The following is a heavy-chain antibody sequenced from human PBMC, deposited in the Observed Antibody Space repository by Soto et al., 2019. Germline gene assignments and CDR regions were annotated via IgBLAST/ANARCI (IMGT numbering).Heavy chain of an antibody. CDR2: MSSGGGYT. CDR3: AKYEMTEFRKFGP. D-gene: IGHD3-16*01. V-gene: IGHV3-23*01. J-gene: IGHJ5*02. CDR1: GLSFSTNA. Sequence: GGSLRLSCAASGLSFSTNAMSWVRQAPGKGLEWVSVMSSGGGYTYYADSVKGRFTISRDISKNTLYLQMDSLRAEDTAVYYCAKYEMTEFRKFGPWGQGTRISVSS.